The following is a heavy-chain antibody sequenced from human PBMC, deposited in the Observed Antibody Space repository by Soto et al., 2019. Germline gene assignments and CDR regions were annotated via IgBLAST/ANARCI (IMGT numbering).Heavy chain of an antibody. CDR3: ARGPDYGDSRAFDI. CDR2: IFYSGSF. V-gene: IGHV4-31*03. Sequence: SETLSLTCTVSGGSISSGTSYWSWIRQRPGKGLEWIGYIFYSGSFNYTPSLKSRVIILADTSKNQFSLKLSSVTAADTAVYYCARGPDYGDSRAFDIWGQGTMVTVSS. CDR1: GGSISSGTSY. J-gene: IGHJ3*02. D-gene: IGHD4-17*01.